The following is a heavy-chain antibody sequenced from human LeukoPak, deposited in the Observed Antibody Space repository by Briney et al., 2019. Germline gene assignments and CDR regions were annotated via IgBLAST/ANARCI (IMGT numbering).Heavy chain of an antibody. J-gene: IGHJ4*02. CDR3: ARELNGYGYYFFDY. CDR2: ISSSTNTI. D-gene: IGHD3-16*01. Sequence: GGSLRLSCEVSGFPFTLYNMNWVRPAPGKGLEWLSYISSSTNTIYYADSVKGRITISRDNAKNSLYLQMNGLGAEDTAVYYCARELNGYGYYFFDYWGPGTLVTVSS. V-gene: IGHV3-48*04. CDR1: GFPFTLYN.